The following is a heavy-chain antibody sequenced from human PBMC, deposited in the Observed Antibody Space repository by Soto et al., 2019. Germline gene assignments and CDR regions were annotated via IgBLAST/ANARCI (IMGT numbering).Heavy chain of an antibody. J-gene: IGHJ4*01. V-gene: IGHV3-30*14. CDR2: ISYDGNNK. CDR3: TTDDFDRSGAPVFFDS. Sequence: QVQLVESGGGVVQPGRSLGLSCVASGFTFSSYAIHWVRQAPGKGLEWVAVISYDGNNKYYAESVKGRFTISRDNSKNSLYRQMNSLRPAVKAVYYSTTDDFDRSGAPVFFDSWGQGSLVTVSS. D-gene: IGHD3-22*01. CDR1: GFTFSSYA.